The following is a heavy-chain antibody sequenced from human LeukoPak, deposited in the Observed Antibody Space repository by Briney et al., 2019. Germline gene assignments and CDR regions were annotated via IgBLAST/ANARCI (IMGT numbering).Heavy chain of an antibody. D-gene: IGHD3-3*01. Sequence: GSLRLSCAASGFTFSSYWMSWVRQAPGKGLEWVANIKQDGSEKYYVDSVKGRFTISRDNAKNSLYLQMNSLRAEDTAVYYCARTLHDFWSGYASYFDYWGQGTLVTVSS. J-gene: IGHJ4*02. CDR2: IKQDGSEK. CDR1: GFTFSSYW. CDR3: ARTLHDFWSGYASYFDY. V-gene: IGHV3-7*01.